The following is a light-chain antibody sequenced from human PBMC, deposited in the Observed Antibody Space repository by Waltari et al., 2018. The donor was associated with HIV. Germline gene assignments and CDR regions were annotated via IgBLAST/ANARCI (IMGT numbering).Light chain of an antibody. V-gene: IGLV2-8*01. CDR3: TSYTGSTNLL. J-gene: IGLJ2*01. CDR1: ISAVDGYAY. CDR2: EFT. Sequence: QSALTQPPSASGSPGQSVTISCTGPISAVDGYAYGSWYHHHPGKPPKLIIYEFTKRPSGVPDGFSGSKSDYTASLTVSGLQAEDEADYYCTSYTGSTNLLFGGGTKLTVL.